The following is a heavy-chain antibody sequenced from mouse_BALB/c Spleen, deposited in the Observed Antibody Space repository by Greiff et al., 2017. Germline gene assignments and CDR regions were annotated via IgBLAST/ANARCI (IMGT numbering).Heavy chain of an antibody. Sequence: VQLQQPGADLVKPGASVKLSCKASGYTFTSYWMHWVKQRPGQGLEWIGEINPSNGRTNYNEKFKSKATLTVDKSSSTAYMQLSSLTSEDSAVYYCAREGNSHYWGQGTLVTVSA. V-gene: IGHV1S81*02. CDR1: GYTFTSYW. CDR2: INPSNGRT. CDR3: AREGNSHY. J-gene: IGHJ3*01.